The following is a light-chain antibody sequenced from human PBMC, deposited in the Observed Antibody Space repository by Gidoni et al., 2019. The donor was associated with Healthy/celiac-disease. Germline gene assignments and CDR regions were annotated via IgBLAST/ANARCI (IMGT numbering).Light chain of an antibody. CDR1: QSISSY. Sequence: DIQMPQSPYPLSASVGERVTITCRASQSISSYLNWYQQKPGKAPKLLIYAASSLQSGVPARFSGSGSGTDFTLTISSLQPEDFATYYWQQSYSTPPTFGQGTKVEIK. J-gene: IGKJ1*01. V-gene: IGKV1-39*01. CDR2: AAS. CDR3: QQSYSTPPT.